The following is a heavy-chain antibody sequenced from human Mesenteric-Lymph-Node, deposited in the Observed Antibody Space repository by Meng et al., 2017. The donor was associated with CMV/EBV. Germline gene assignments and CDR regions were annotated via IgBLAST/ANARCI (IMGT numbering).Heavy chain of an antibody. CDR3: ATGKSNWGSNYFDY. V-gene: IGHV3-66*02. D-gene: IGHD7-27*01. CDR2: IYTADRT. J-gene: IGHJ4*02. CDR1: GFSVSSNY. Sequence: GESLKISCTASGFSVSSNYMSWVRQAPGKGLECVSVIYTADRTYYADSVKGRFTISRDNSKNTLYLQMNSLRAEDTAVYYCATGKSNWGSNYFDYWGQGTLVTVSS.